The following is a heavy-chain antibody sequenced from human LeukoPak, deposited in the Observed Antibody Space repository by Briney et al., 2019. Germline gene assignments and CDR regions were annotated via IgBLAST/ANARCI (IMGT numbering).Heavy chain of an antibody. CDR3: ARHPFDRVFFDY. J-gene: IGHJ4*02. D-gene: IGHD3-10*01. Sequence: PSETLSLTCAVSGYSISRGYYWGWIRQAPGKGLEWIGSIYHSGSTQYDPSLKSRHIISVDTSNNQFSLKLSSVTAADTAVYFCARHPFDRVFFDYWGQGALVTVSS. V-gene: IGHV4-38-2*01. CDR2: IYHSGST. CDR1: GYSISRGYY.